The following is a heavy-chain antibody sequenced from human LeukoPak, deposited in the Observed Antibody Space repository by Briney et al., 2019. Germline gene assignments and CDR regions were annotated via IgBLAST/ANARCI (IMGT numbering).Heavy chain of an antibody. CDR2: IYYSGST. Sequence: SETLSLTCTVSGGSISSGGYYWSWIRQHPGKGLEWIGYIYYSGSTYYNPSLKSRVTISVDTSKNQFSLKLSSVTAADTAVYYCARGDRTDTYYYDSSGSRPFDYWGQGTLVTVSS. CDR3: ARGDRTDTYYYDSSGSRPFDY. CDR1: GGSISSGGYY. J-gene: IGHJ4*02. V-gene: IGHV4-31*03. D-gene: IGHD3-22*01.